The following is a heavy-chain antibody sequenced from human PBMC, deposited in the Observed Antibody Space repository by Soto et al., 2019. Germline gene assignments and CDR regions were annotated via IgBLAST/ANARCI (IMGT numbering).Heavy chain of an antibody. V-gene: IGHV4-31*01. J-gene: IGHJ4*02. CDR3: ARSHRDTWGSPDYFDY. D-gene: IGHD7-27*01. CDR2: IYYNGDT. Sequence: QVQLQESGPGLVKPSQTLSLTCTVSGGSISSGGYYWSWIRQHPWKGLEWIGYIYYNGDTYYNPSLQSPVSISIDTSKHQFSLRLTSVTAADTAVYYCARSHRDTWGSPDYFDYWGQGTLVTVSS. CDR1: GGSISSGGYY.